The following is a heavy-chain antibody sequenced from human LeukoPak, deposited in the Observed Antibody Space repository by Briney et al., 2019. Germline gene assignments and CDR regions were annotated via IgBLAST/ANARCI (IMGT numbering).Heavy chain of an antibody. CDR3: ARDFGVSTVGATFDY. CDR1: GFTFDDYA. J-gene: IGHJ4*02. D-gene: IGHD1-26*01. V-gene: IGHV3-9*01. Sequence: GGSLRLSCAASGFTFDDYAMHWVRQAPGKGLEWVSGISWNSGSIGYADSVKGRFTISRDNSKNTLYLQMISLRAEDTAVYYCARDFGVSTVGATFDYWGQGTLVTVSS. CDR2: ISWNSGSI.